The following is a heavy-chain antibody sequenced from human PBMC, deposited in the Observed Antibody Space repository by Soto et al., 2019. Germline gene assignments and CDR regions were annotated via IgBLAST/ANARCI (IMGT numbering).Heavy chain of an antibody. V-gene: IGHV3-48*02. J-gene: IGHJ3*01. CDR3: VRDHIWAFDF. CDR2: ISVTSGSI. Sequence: EVQLVESGGGLVQPGGSLRISCAASGFTFRDFALNWVRQAPGKGLEWISYISVTSGSIFYADSVKGRFTISRDDGRNLLYLQMNTLRDEDTAVYLCVRDHIWAFDFWGRGTMVTVSS. CDR1: GFTFRDFA. D-gene: IGHD2-21*01.